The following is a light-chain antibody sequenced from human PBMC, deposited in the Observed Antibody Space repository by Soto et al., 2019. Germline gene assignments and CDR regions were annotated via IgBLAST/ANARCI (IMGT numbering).Light chain of an antibody. CDR1: QSVPISY. Sequence: EIVFTQSPGTLSLSTGERATLSCRAGQSVPISYLAWYQQKPGQAPRILIYGTSSRSTGIPDRFSGSGSGTDFTLTISSLLSEDYAVYYYLQENDWPRWTFGRGTKVDIK. CDR3: LQENDWPRWT. J-gene: IGKJ1*01. CDR2: GTS. V-gene: IGKV3D-7*01.